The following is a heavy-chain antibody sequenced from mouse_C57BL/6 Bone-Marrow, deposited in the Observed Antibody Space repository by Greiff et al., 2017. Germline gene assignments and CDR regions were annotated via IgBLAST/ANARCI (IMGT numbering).Heavy chain of an antibody. J-gene: IGHJ4*01. CDR2: FYPGSGST. V-gene: IGHV1-55*01. CDR3: ALITAVGARGSYYALDY. CDR1: GYTFTSYW. D-gene: IGHD1-1*01. Sequence: VKLQQPGAELVKPGASVKMSCKASGYTFTSYWITWVKQRPGQGLEWIGDFYPGSGSTNYNEKFKSKATMTVDPSSSTAYMQLSSLTSEDSAVYYCALITAVGARGSYYALDYWGQGTSVTVSS.